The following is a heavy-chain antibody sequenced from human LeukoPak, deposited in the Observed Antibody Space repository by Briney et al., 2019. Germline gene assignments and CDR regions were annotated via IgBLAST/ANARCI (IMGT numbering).Heavy chain of an antibody. CDR1: GGSISSSSYY. Sequence: PSETLSLTCTVSGGSISSSSYYWGWIRQPPGKGLEWIGSIYYSGSTYYNPSLKSRVTISVDTSKNQFSLKLSSVTAADTAVYYCARDRGWPIQLWQGVTRVAFDIWGQGTMVTVSS. CDR3: ARDRGWPIQLWQGVTRVAFDI. CDR2: IYYSGST. D-gene: IGHD5-18*01. V-gene: IGHV4-39*07. J-gene: IGHJ3*02.